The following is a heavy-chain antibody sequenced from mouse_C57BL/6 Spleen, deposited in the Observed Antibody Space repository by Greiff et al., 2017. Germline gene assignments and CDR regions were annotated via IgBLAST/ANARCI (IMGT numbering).Heavy chain of an antibody. J-gene: IGHJ1*03. CDR2: IYPGDGDT. D-gene: IGHD1-1*01. CDR3: ASGVTTVVSGYFDV. CDR1: GYAFSSSW. V-gene: IGHV1-82*01. Sequence: QVQLQQSGPELVKPGASVKISCKASGYAFSSSWMNWVKQRPGKGLEWIGRIYPGDGDTNYNGKFKGKATLTADKSSSTAYMQLSSLTSEYSAVYVCASGVTTVVSGYFDVWGTGTTVTVSS.